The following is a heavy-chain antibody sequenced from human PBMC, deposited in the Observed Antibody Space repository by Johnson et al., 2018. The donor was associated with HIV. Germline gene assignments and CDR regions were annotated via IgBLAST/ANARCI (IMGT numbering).Heavy chain of an antibody. CDR2: IYSGDST. Sequence: VQLVESGGGLVQPGGSLRLSCTASGLTVSSNYMSWVRQAPGKGRERVSVIYSGDSTYYADSVKGRFTIPRDNSKNTVLLQMNSRRPEDTAMYYCAAYYDFWSGSYTSGFDIWGQGTMVTVSS. J-gene: IGHJ3*02. V-gene: IGHV3-66*02. CDR3: AAYYDFWSGSYTSGFDI. D-gene: IGHD3-3*01. CDR1: GLTVSSNY.